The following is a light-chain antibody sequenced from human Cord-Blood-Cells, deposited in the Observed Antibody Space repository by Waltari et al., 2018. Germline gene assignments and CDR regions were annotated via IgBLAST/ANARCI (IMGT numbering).Light chain of an antibody. V-gene: IGLV1-40*01. CDR2: GNS. CDR1: SPNIGAGYD. CDR3: QSYDSSLSALWV. Sequence: QSVLTQPPSVSGAPGPRVTISCTGSSPNIGAGYDVHWYQQLPGTAPKLLIYGNSNRPSGVPDRFSGSKSGTSASLAITGLQAEDEADYYCQSYDSSLSALWVFGGGTKLTVL. J-gene: IGLJ3*02.